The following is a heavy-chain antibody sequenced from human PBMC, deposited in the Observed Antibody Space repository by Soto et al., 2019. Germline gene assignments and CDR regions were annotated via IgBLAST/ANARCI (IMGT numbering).Heavy chain of an antibody. CDR1: GFTFSRYG. V-gene: IGHV3-30*18. CDR2: ISYDGSNK. Sequence: GGSLRLSCAASGFTFSRYGMHWVRQAPGKGLEWVAVISYDGSNKKFEDSVKGRFTISIDIFKNTLYLQMNSLGGEDMVFFYCAKSTEYSAGNTIIDYWGLGTLVTVSS. J-gene: IGHJ4*02. CDR3: AKSTEYSAGNTIIDY. D-gene: IGHD5-18*01.